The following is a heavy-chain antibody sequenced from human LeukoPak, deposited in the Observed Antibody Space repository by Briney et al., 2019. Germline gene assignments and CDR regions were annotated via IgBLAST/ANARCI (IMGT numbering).Heavy chain of an antibody. J-gene: IGHJ4*02. CDR1: GFTFSNYE. CDR3: ARLFGGVTTFDY. D-gene: IGHD2-8*02. V-gene: IGHV3-48*03. CDR2: INSGGSII. Sequence: GGSLRLSCAASGFTFSNYEMNWLRQAPGKGLEWVSYINSGGSIIYYTDSVKGRFTISRDDAKNSLYLQMNSLRAEDTAVYYCARLFGGVTTFDYWGQGALVTVSS.